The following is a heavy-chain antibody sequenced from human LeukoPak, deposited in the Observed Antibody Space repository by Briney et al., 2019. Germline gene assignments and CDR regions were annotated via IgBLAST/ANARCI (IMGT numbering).Heavy chain of an antibody. CDR3: ARPDNPAPLGAFDI. Sequence: WMNPNSCKPDYAQKFQGRVTMTRNTSISTAYMELSSLRSEDTAVYYCARPDNPAPLGAFDIWGQGTMVTVSS. D-gene: IGHD1-14*01. J-gene: IGHJ3*02. V-gene: IGHV1-8*01. CDR2: MNPNSCKP.